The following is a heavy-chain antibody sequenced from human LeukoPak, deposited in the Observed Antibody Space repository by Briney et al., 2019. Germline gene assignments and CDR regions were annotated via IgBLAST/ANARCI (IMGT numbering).Heavy chain of an antibody. Sequence: SGTLSLTCAVYGGSFSGYYWSWIRQPPGKGLEWIGEINHSGSTNYNPSLKSRVTISVDTSKNQFSLKLSSVTAADTAVYYCARATSSSGWYRGPDYWGQGTLVTVSS. CDR1: GGSFSGYY. D-gene: IGHD6-19*01. J-gene: IGHJ4*02. CDR2: INHSGST. V-gene: IGHV4-34*01. CDR3: ARATSSSGWYRGPDY.